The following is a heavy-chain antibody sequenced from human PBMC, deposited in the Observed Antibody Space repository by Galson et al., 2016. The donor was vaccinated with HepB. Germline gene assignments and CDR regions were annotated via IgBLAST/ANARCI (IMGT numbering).Heavy chain of an antibody. V-gene: IGHV5-51*01. CDR3: ARQPGYTYGWEQQLAAEFDY. J-gene: IGHJ4*02. D-gene: IGHD5-18*01. CDR1: GYRFISYW. CDR2: IYPGDSDT. Sequence: QSGAEVKKPGESLKISCKGSGYRFISYWIGWVRQMPGKGLEWMGIIYPGDSDTRYSPSFQGQVTISADKSISTAYLQWSSLKASDTAMYYCARQPGYTYGWEQQLAAEFDYWGQGTLVTVSS.